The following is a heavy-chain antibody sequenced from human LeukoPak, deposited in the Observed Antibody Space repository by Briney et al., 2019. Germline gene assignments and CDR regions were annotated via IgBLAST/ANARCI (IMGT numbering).Heavy chain of an antibody. Sequence: KTSETLSLTCTVSGGSISSYYWSWIRQPPGKGLEWIGYIYYSGSTNYNPSLKSRVTISVDTSKNQFSLELSSVTAADTAVYYCARDIIAAGQFDYWGQGTLVTVSS. V-gene: IGHV4-59*01. J-gene: IGHJ4*02. CDR3: ARDIIAAGQFDY. D-gene: IGHD6-13*01. CDR2: IYYSGST. CDR1: GGSISSYY.